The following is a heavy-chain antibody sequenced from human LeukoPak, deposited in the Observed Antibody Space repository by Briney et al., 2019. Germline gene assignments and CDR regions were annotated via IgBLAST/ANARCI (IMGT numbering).Heavy chain of an antibody. CDR1: GFTFSSYA. J-gene: IGHJ4*02. V-gene: IGHV3-23*01. CDR2: ISGSGGST. D-gene: IGHD3-10*01. CDR3: ARYFGSGSYSSNFPNFDS. Sequence: PGGSLRLSCAASGFTFSSYAMSWVRQAPGKGLEWVSAISGSGGSTYYADSVKGRFTISRDNSKDTLYLQMNSLRAEDTAVYYCARYFGSGSYSSNFPNFDSWGQGTLVTVSS.